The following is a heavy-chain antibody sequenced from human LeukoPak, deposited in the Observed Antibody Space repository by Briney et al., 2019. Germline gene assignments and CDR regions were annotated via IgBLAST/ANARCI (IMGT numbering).Heavy chain of an antibody. D-gene: IGHD3-9*01. V-gene: IGHV3-66*01. CDR2: IYSGGST. J-gene: IGHJ4*02. CDR1: GFTVSSNY. Sequence: GGSLRLSCAASGFTVSSNYMSWVRQAPGKGLEWVSVIYSGGSTYYADSVKGRFTISRDNSKNTLYLQINSLRAEDTAVYYCAKDSSDLLDILTAGYFDYWGQGTLVTVSS. CDR3: AKDSSDLLDILTAGYFDY.